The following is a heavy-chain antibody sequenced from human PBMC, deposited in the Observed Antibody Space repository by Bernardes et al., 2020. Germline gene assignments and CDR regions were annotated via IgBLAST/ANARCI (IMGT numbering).Heavy chain of an antibody. D-gene: IGHD2-2*01. CDR3: ARTGFGRCSSTSCYAFDY. CDR2: INQGGSEK. Sequence: GGSLRLSRAASGFTFSSFWMSWVRQAPGKGLEWVANINQGGSEKYYVDSVKGRFTISRDNAKNSLYLQMNSLRAEDTAVYYCARTGFGRCSSTSCYAFDYWGQGTLVTVSS. V-gene: IGHV3-7*04. CDR1: GFTFSSFW. J-gene: IGHJ4*02.